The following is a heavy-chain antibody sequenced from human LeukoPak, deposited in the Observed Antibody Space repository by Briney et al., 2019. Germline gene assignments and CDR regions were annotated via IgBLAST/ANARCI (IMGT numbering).Heavy chain of an antibody. J-gene: IGHJ6*02. D-gene: IGHD3-10*01. CDR2: IYYSGST. Sequence: SETLSLTCTASGGSISSYYWSWIRQPPGKGLEWIGYIYYSGSTNYNPSLKSRVTISVDTSKNQFSLKLSSVTAADTAVYYCAREAVLPSYYYYGMDVWGQGTTVTVSS. CDR1: GGSISSYY. CDR3: AREAVLPSYYYYGMDV. V-gene: IGHV4-59*01.